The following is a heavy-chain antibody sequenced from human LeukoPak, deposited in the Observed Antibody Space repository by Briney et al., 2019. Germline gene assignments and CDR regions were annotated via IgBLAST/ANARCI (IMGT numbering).Heavy chain of an antibody. J-gene: IGHJ3*02. CDR3: AGVAAAGTGAFDI. Sequence: KTSETLSLTCTVSGASISGSGYYWGWIRQPPGKGLEWIGNIYDSGSTYYNASLQSRVTISIDTSKNQFSLKLSSVTAADTAVYYCAGVAAAGTGAFDIWGQGTMVTVSS. D-gene: IGHD6-13*01. CDR1: GASISGSGYY. CDR2: IYDSGST. V-gene: IGHV4-39*07.